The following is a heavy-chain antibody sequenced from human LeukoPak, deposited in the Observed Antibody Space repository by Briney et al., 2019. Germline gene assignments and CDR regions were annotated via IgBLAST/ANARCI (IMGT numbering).Heavy chain of an antibody. CDR3: ARDPHPYSSGGENYFDY. CDR2: IYYSGST. CDR1: GGSINSYY. J-gene: IGHJ4*02. V-gene: IGHV4-59*01. D-gene: IGHD6-19*01. Sequence: SETLSLTCTVSGGSINSYYWSWIRQPPGKGLEWIGYIYYSGSTNYNPSLKSRVAISVDTSKNQFSLKLSSVTAADTAVYYCARDPHPYSSGGENYFDYWGQGTLVTVSS.